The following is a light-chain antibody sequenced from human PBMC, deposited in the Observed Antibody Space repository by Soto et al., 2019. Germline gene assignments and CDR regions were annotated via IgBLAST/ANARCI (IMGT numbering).Light chain of an antibody. V-gene: IGLV2-14*01. CDR2: EVT. Sequence: QSALTQPPSASGSPGQSITISCTGTSRDVGAYNYVSWYQQHPGKAPKLMIFEVTNRPSGVSDRFSGSKSGNTASLTISGLQAEDEADYYCCSHTTSVTWVFGGGTKLTVL. J-gene: IGLJ2*01. CDR3: CSHTTSVTWV. CDR1: SRDVGAYNY.